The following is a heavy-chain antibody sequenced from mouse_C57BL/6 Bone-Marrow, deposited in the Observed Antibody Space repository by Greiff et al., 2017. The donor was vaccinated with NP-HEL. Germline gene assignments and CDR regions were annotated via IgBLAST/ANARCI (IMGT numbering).Heavy chain of an antibody. V-gene: IGHV1-69*01. Sequence: QVHVKQPGAELVMPGASVKLSCKASGYTFTSYWMHWVKQRPGQGLEWIGEIDPSDSYTNYNQKFKGKSTLTVDKSSSTAYMQLSSLTSEDSAVYYCARNRYYDLDYWGQGTTLTVSS. J-gene: IGHJ2*01. CDR1: GYTFTSYW. D-gene: IGHD2-4*01. CDR2: IDPSDSYT. CDR3: ARNRYYDLDY.